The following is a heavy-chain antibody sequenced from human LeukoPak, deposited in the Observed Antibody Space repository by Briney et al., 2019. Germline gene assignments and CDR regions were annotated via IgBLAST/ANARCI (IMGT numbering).Heavy chain of an antibody. V-gene: IGHV3-23*01. CDR3: ARDYYDSSGYFGY. D-gene: IGHD3-22*01. J-gene: IGHJ4*02. CDR1: GFTFSSYA. CDR2: ICSSGGST. Sequence: GGSLRLSCAASGFTFSSYAMSWVRQAPGKGLEWVSAICSSGGSTYYADSVKGRFTISRDNSKNTLYLQMNSLRAEDTAVYYCARDYYDSSGYFGYWGQGTLVTVSS.